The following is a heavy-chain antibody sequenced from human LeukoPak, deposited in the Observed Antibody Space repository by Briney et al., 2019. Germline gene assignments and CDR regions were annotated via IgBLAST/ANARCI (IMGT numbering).Heavy chain of an antibody. CDR3: TRNEYSSSWYWGPFDY. J-gene: IGHJ4*02. CDR1: GFSFGDYA. V-gene: IGHV3-49*03. CDR2: IRGKAIGGTT. Sequence: GGSLRLSCTTSGFSFGDYAMNWFRLAPGKGLEWVGFIRGKAIGGTTLYAASVKGRFSVSRDDSKSIAYLQMNSLKTEDTAVYYCTRNEYSSSWYWGPFDYWGQGVLVTVSS. D-gene: IGHD6-13*01.